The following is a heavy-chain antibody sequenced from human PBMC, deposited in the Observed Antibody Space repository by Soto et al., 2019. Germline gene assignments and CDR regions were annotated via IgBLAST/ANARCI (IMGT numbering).Heavy chain of an antibody. CDR2: ISAHNGNT. CDR3: ARGRSGDY. J-gene: IGHJ4*02. CDR1: GYAFTTYG. Sequence: QVHLVQSGAEVKKPGASVKVSCKCSGYAFTTYGITWVRQAPGQGLEWMGWISAHNGNTNYAQKLQGRVTVTRDTSTSTAYMELRSLRSNDTAVYYCARGRSGDYWGQGALVTVSS. V-gene: IGHV1-18*01.